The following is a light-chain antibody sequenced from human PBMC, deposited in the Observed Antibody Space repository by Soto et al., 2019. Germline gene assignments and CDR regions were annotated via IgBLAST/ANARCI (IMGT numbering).Light chain of an antibody. Sequence: EIVMTQSPATLSVSPGERATLSCRASESVSSKLVWYQKKPGQAPRLLIYDASNRATGIPARFSGSGSGTDFTLTISSLEPEDFAVYYCQQRSNWPRTFGQGTKVDIK. CDR1: ESVSSK. CDR2: DAS. V-gene: IGKV3-11*01. J-gene: IGKJ1*01. CDR3: QQRSNWPRT.